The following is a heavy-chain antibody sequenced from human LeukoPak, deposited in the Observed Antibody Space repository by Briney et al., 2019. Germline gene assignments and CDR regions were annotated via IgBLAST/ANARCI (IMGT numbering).Heavy chain of an antibody. CDR1: GYTFTGYY. CDR2: INPNSGNT. J-gene: IGHJ4*02. Sequence: ASVKVSCKASGYTFTGYYMHWVRQAPGQGLEWMGWINPNSGNTGYAQKFQGRVTMTRNTSISTAYMELSSLRSEDTAAYYCARLVYDFWSGYYGYYFDYWGQGTLVTVSS. CDR3: ARLVYDFWSGYYGYYFDY. D-gene: IGHD3-3*01. V-gene: IGHV1-8*02.